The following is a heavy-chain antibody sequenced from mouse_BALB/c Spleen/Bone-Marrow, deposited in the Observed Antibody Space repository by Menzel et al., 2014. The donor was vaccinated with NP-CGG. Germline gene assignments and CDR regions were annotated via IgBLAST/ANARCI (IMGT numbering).Heavy chain of an antibody. CDR1: GYTFTNYW. CDR2: INPSTGYT. CDR3: ARKGYGNYHYYAMDY. J-gene: IGHJ4*01. V-gene: IGHV1-7*01. Sequence: VQLQQSGAELAKPGASVKMSCKASGYTFTNYWMHWTKQRPGQGLEWIGYINPSTGYTEYNQKFKDKATLTADKSSSTAYMQLSSLTSEDSAVYYCARKGYGNYHYYAMDYWGQGTSVTVSS. D-gene: IGHD2-1*01.